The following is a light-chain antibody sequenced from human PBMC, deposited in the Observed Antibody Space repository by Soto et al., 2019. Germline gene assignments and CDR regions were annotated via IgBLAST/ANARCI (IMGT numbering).Light chain of an antibody. Sequence: DIVMTQSPDSLAVSLGERATINCKSSQSVLYSSNNKNYLAWYQQKPGQPPKLLIYWAYTRHSGVPDRFSGSGSGTDFTLTISSLQAEDVAVYYCQQYYSTPCTFGQGTKVQIK. V-gene: IGKV4-1*01. CDR2: WAY. CDR3: QQYYSTPCT. CDR1: QSVLYSSNNKNY. J-gene: IGKJ1*01.